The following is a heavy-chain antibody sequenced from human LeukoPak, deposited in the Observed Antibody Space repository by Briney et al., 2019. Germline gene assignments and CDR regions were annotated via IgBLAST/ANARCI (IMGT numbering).Heavy chain of an antibody. Sequence: GGSLRLSCAASGSTFSSSGMNWVRQAPGKGLEWLSFLQYDGSIEYYADSVKGRFTISRDNSRNTLYLQMNSLRVEDTAIYYCTKDQGVVGCYDHWGQGTLVTVSS. CDR3: TKDQGVVGCYDH. D-gene: IGHD2-21*01. J-gene: IGHJ4*02. V-gene: IGHV3-30*02. CDR2: LQYDGSIE. CDR1: GSTFSSSG.